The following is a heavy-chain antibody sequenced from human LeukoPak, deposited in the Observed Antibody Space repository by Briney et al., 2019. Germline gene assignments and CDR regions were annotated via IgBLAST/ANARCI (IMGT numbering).Heavy chain of an antibody. J-gene: IGHJ4*02. CDR3: ARGSHYYGSGSYGY. V-gene: IGHV3-48*03. CDR2: ISSSCSTI. CDR1: GFTFSSYE. Sequence: GGSLRLSCAASGFTFSSYEMNWVRQAPGKGLEWVSYISSSCSTIYYADSVKGRFTISRDNAKNSLYLQMNSLRAEDTAVYYCARGSHYYGSGSYGYWGQGTLVTVSS. D-gene: IGHD3-10*01.